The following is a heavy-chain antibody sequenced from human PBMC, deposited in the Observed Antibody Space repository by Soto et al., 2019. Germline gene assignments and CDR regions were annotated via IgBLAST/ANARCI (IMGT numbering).Heavy chain of an antibody. Sequence: QVQLQESGPGLVKPSETLSLTCTVSGGSIRSYYWSWIRQPPGKGLEWIGYIYYSGSTNYNPSLKSRVTISVDTSKNQFSLKLSSVTAADTAVYYCASRWGMVFDYWGQGTLVTVSS. V-gene: IGHV4-59*08. J-gene: IGHJ4*02. CDR2: IYYSGST. CDR1: GGSIRSYY. CDR3: ASRWGMVFDY. D-gene: IGHD2-8*01.